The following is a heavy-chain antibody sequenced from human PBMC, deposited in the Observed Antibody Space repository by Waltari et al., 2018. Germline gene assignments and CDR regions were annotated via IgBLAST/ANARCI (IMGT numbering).Heavy chain of an antibody. CDR3: ASDGGAARDYYYGMDV. J-gene: IGHJ6*02. D-gene: IGHD6-6*01. CDR1: GRSFSGYY. Sequence: QVQLQQWGAGLLKPSETLSLTCAVYGRSFSGYYWSWIRQPPGKGLEWIGEINHSGSTNYNPSLKSRVTISVDTSKNQFSLKLSSVTAADTAVYYCASDGGAARDYYYGMDVWGQGTTVTVSS. V-gene: IGHV4-34*01. CDR2: INHSGST.